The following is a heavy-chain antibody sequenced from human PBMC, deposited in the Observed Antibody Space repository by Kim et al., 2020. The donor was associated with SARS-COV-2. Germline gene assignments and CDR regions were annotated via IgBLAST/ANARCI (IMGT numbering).Heavy chain of an antibody. Sequence: GGSLRLSCAASGFTFGTFAMNWVRQAPGKGLEWVSGITTSGDKTYYADSVKGRFTISSDNSKNTLYLQMNSLRAEDTAVYFCAKDRILTGYGGASFFYG. CDR2: ITTSGDKT. CDR3: AKDRILTGYGGASFFYG. V-gene: IGHV3-23*01. J-gene: IGHJ6*01. CDR1: GFTFGTFA. D-gene: IGHD3-9*01.